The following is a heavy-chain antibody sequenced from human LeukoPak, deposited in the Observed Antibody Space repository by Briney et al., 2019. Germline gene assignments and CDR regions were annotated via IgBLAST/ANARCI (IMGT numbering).Heavy chain of an antibody. CDR2: ISHNGGST. D-gene: IGHD3-3*01. J-gene: IGHJ3*02. CDR1: GFTFSGYA. V-gene: IGHV3-23*01. CDR3: ARTDRTGALGRFRMRSDAFDI. Sequence: GGSLRLSCSASGFTFSGYALSWVRQAPGKGLEWVSSISHNGGSTLYADSMKGRFTISRDNSKNSLYLDVSSLRAEDTAVYYCARTDRTGALGRFRMRSDAFDIWGQGTVVTVSS.